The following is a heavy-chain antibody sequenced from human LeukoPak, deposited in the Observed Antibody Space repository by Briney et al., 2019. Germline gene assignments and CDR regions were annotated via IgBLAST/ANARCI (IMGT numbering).Heavy chain of an antibody. Sequence: PSQTLSLTCTVSGGSISSYYWSWIRQPPGKGLEWIGYIYYSGSTNYNPSLKSRVTISVDMSKNQFSLKLTSVTAADTAVYHCARKEWVLYYFDYWGQGALVTVSS. CDR2: IYYSGST. J-gene: IGHJ4*02. CDR1: GGSISSYY. V-gene: IGHV4-59*01. D-gene: IGHD3-3*01. CDR3: ARKEWVLYYFDY.